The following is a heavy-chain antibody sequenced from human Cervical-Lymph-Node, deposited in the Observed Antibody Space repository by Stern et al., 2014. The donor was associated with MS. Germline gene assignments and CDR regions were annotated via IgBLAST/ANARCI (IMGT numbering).Heavy chain of an antibody. V-gene: IGHV1-2*06. J-gene: IGHJ4*02. Sequence: QMQLMQSGAEVKKPGASVKVSCKASGYRFSTFYLHWLRQAPGQGLQWIGRIDTGSGATNSSQSFQGRLTMTRDRSITTAYLELSGLRSDDTAVYYCARIYCSGDECYHSFDTWGQGTLVTVSS. CDR3: ARIYCSGDECYHSFDT. CDR1: GYRFSTFY. D-gene: IGHD3-16*02. CDR2: IDTGSGAT.